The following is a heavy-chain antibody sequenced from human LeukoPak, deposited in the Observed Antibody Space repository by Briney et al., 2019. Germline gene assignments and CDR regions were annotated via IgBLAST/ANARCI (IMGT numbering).Heavy chain of an antibody. V-gene: IGHV4-39*07. CDR1: GGSISSSDSY. CDR2: LYYSGST. D-gene: IGHD2-2*01. Sequence: SETLSLTCTVSGGSISSSDSYRGWIRQPPGKGLEWIGSLYYSGSTYYNPSLKSRVTMSVDTSKNQFSLKLSSVTAADTAVYYCARARSTVFYYYGMDVWGQGTTVTVSS. J-gene: IGHJ6*02. CDR3: ARARSTVFYYYGMDV.